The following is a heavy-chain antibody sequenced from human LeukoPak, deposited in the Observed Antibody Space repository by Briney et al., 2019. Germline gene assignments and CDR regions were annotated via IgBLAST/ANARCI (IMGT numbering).Heavy chain of an antibody. Sequence: SETLSLTCTVSGYSISSHYWSWIRQPPGKGLEWIGYIYYSGSTTYNPSLKSRVTMSVDTSKNQYSLKLSSVTAADTAVYYCARHRYSGSPEFDYWGQGTLVTVSS. V-gene: IGHV4-59*08. CDR3: ARHRYSGSPEFDY. J-gene: IGHJ4*02. CDR2: IYYSGST. CDR1: GYSISSHY. D-gene: IGHD1-26*01.